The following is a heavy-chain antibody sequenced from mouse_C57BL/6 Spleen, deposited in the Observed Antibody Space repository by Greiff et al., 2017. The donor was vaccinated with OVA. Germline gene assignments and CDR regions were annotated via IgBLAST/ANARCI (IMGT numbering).Heavy chain of an antibody. J-gene: IGHJ1*03. CDR2: INPNNGGT. CDR1: GYTFTDYN. D-gene: IGHD1-1*01. CDR3: ARTTVVGWYFDV. V-gene: IGHV1-18*01. Sequence: EVQLQQSGPELVKPGASVKIPCKASGYTFTDYNMDWVKQSHGKSLEWIGDINPNNGGTIYNQKFKGKATLTVDKSSSTAYMELRSLTSEDTAVYYCARTTVVGWYFDVWGTGTTVTVSS.